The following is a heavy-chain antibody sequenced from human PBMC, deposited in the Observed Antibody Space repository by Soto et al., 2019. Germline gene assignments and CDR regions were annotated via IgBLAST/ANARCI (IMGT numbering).Heavy chain of an antibody. CDR1: GGSISNYY. V-gene: IGHV4-59*08. CDR2: IYNSGTT. J-gene: IGHJ6*02. D-gene: IGHD2-2*01. CDR3: ARLGGYCSSTNCYGYYGMDV. Sequence: SETLSLTCTVSGGSISNYYCSWIRQTPGKGLEYIGFIYNSGTTNYHPSLKSRVTISIDTSKSQFYLKLTSVTVADTAVYYCARLGGYCSSTNCYGYYGMDVWGQGTTVTVSS.